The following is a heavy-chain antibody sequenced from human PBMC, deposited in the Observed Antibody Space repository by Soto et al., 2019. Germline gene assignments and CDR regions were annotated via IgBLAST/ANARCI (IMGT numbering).Heavy chain of an antibody. J-gene: IGHJ4*02. CDR3: ARDAPYCSSTSCYASFDY. D-gene: IGHD2-2*01. CDR1: GGTFSSYT. CDR2: IIPILGIA. V-gene: IGHV1-69*08. Sequence: QVQLVQSGAEVKKPGSSVKVSCKASGGTFSSYTISWVRQAPGQGLEWMGRIIPILGIANYAQKFQGRVTITADKSTSTAYMGLSSLRSEDTAVYYCARDAPYCSSTSCYASFDYWGQGTLVTVSS.